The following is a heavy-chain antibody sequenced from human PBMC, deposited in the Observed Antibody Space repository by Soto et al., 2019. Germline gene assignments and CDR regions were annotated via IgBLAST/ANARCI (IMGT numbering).Heavy chain of an antibody. CDR3: ARDAAVGLFDY. V-gene: IGHV1-18*01. D-gene: IGHD1-26*01. CDR2: ISAYNGNT. CDR1: GYTFTSYG. J-gene: IGHJ4*02. Sequence: ASVKVSCKASGYTFTSYGISWVRQAPGQGLEWMGWISAYNGNTKYAQKLQGRVTMTTDTSTSTAYMELRSLRSGDTAVYYCARDAAVGLFDYWGQGTLVTVSS.